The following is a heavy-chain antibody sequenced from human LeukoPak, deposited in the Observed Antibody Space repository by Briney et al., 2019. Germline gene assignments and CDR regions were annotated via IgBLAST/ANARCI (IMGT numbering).Heavy chain of an antibody. J-gene: IGHJ4*02. CDR3: ARLGAGPTYYDFWSGYSSFYFDY. Sequence: SETLSLTCAVYGGSFSGYYWSWIRQPPGKGLEWIGSIYYSGSTYYNPSLKSRITISVDTSKNQFSLKLSSVTAADTAVYYCARLGAGPTYYDFWSGYSSFYFDYWGQGTLVTVSS. D-gene: IGHD3-3*01. V-gene: IGHV4-34*01. CDR1: GGSFSGYY. CDR2: IYYSGST.